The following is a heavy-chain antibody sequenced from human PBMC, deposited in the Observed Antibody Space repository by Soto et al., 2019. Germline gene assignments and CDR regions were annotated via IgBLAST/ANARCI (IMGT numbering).Heavy chain of an antibody. D-gene: IGHD4-17*01. CDR3: ARDAVDYGDYVFQH. CDR1: GFTFSSYG. Sequence: GGSLRLSCAASGFTFSSYGMHWVRQAPGKGLEWVAVIWYDGSNKYYADSVKGRFTISRDNSKNTLYLQMNSLRAEDTAVYYCARDAVDYGDYVFQHWGQGTLVTVSS. CDR2: IWYDGSNK. J-gene: IGHJ1*01. V-gene: IGHV3-33*01.